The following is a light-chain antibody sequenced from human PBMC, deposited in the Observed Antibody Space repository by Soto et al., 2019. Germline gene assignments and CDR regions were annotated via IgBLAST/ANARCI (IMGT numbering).Light chain of an antibody. CDR3: QQYGSSGT. CDR2: GAS. Sequence: EILMTQSPATLSVSPWERATLSCRASQSVSSYLAWYQQKPGQAPRLLIYGASNRATGIPDRFSGSGSGTDFTLTISRLEPEDFAVYYCQQYGSSGTFGQGTKVDIK. J-gene: IGKJ1*01. CDR1: QSVSSY. V-gene: IGKV3-20*01.